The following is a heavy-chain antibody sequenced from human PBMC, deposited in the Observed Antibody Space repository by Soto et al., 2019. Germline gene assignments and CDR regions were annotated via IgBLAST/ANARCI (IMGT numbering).Heavy chain of an antibody. V-gene: IGHV3-23*01. CDR3: AKLKAIVATRPIDY. D-gene: IGHD5-12*01. CDR1: GFTFSSYA. J-gene: IGHJ4*02. CDR2: ISGSGGST. Sequence: EVQLLESGGGLVPPGGSLRLSCAASGFTFSSYAMSWVRQAPGKGLEWVSGISGSGGSTYYADSVKGRFTISRDTSKNTLYLQMITLGAEDTAVYYCAKLKAIVATRPIDYWGQGTLVTVSS.